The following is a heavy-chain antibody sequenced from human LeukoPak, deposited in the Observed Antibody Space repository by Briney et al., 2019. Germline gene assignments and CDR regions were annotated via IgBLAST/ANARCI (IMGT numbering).Heavy chain of an antibody. D-gene: IGHD6-13*01. V-gene: IGHV3-30*14. J-gene: IGHJ4*02. CDR2: ISYDGSNK. Sequence: PGRSMRLSCAASGFTFSTYAMHWVRQAPGKGLEWVAVISYDGSNKYYADSVKGRFTISRDNSKNTLYLQMNSLRAEDTAVYYCASSSWYSNYFDYWGQGTLVTVSS. CDR1: GFTFSTYA. CDR3: ASSSWYSNYFDY.